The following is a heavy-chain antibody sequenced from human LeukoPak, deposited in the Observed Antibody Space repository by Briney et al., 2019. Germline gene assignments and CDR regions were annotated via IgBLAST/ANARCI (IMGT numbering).Heavy chain of an antibody. V-gene: IGHV3-15*01. Sequence: GGSLRLSCAASGFTFNKAWMSWVRQAPGKGLEWVGRIKSKTDDGTTDYAAPVKGRFTISRDDLKETLYLQMNSLRAEDTAVYYCAELGITMIGGVWGKGTTVTISS. CDR2: IKSKTDDGTT. J-gene: IGHJ6*04. CDR1: GFTFNKAW. CDR3: AELGITMIGGV. D-gene: IGHD3-10*02.